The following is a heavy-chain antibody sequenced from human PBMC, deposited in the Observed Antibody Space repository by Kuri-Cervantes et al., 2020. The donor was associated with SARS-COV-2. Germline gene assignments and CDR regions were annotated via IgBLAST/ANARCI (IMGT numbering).Heavy chain of an antibody. J-gene: IGHJ3*02. CDR1: GYSISSGYY. Sequence: GSLRLSCAVSGYSISSGYYWGWIRQPPGKGLEWIGSIYHSGSTYYNPFLKSRVTISVDTSKNQFSLKLSSVTAADTAVYYCARHKDYGDYLGAFDIWGQGTMVTVSS. V-gene: IGHV4-38-2*01. D-gene: IGHD4-17*01. CDR2: IYHSGST. CDR3: ARHKDYGDYLGAFDI.